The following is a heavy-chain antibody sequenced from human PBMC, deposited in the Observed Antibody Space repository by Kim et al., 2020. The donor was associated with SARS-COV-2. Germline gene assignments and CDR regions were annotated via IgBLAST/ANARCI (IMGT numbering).Heavy chain of an antibody. CDR3: ARDRHYYGSGKAFDI. Sequence: SETLSLTCTVSGGSISSYYWSWIRQPPGKGLEWIGYIYYSGSTNYNPSLKSRVTISVDTSKNQFSLKLSSVTAADTAVYYCARDRHYYGSGKAFDIWGQGTMVTVSS. CDR1: GGSISSYY. V-gene: IGHV4-59*01. J-gene: IGHJ3*02. D-gene: IGHD3-10*01. CDR2: IYYSGST.